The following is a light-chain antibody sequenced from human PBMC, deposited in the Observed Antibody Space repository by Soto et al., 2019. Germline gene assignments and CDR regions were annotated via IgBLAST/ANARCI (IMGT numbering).Light chain of an antibody. CDR1: QSSSSW. J-gene: IGKJ1*01. CDR3: QQYNSYPWT. Sequence: DIQMTQSPSTLSASLVDRVTITCRASQSSSSWLACYQQKPGKAPKLLIYDASSLESGVPSRFSGSGSGTEFTLTITSLQADEFAPYYCQQYNSYPWTFGQGTKVDIK. V-gene: IGKV1-5*01. CDR2: DAS.